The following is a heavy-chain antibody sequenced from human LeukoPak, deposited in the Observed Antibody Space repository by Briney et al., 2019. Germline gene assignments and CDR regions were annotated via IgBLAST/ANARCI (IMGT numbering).Heavy chain of an antibody. CDR1: GGSISSSSYY. D-gene: IGHD3-16*01. V-gene: IGHV4-39*01. CDR3: GRHVRRGIRLLHYMDV. Sequence: SETLSLTCNVSGGSISSSSYYWGWIRQPPGQGLEWIGSVYYAGNTYYDPSLKSRVTISVDTSKNQFSLQLRYVTAADTAVYYCGRHVRRGIRLLHYMDVWGKGTTV. CDR2: VYYAGNT. J-gene: IGHJ6*03.